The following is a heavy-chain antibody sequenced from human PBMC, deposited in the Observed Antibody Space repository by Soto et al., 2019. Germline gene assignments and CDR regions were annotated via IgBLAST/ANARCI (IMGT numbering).Heavy chain of an antibody. CDR2: ISSSSSYI. Sequence: VGSLRLSCAASGFTFSSYSMNWVRQAPGKGLEWVSSISSSSSYIYYADSVKGRFTISRDNAKNSLYLQMNSLRAEDTAVYYCARDNEMATIPYYYGMDVWGQGTTVTVSS. V-gene: IGHV3-21*01. CDR3: ARDNEMATIPYYYGMDV. D-gene: IGHD5-12*01. J-gene: IGHJ6*02. CDR1: GFTFSSYS.